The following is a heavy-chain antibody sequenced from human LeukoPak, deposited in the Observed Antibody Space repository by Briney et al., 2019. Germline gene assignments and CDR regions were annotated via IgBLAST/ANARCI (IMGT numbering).Heavy chain of an antibody. CDR2: ISAYNGNT. CDR1: GYTFTSYG. CDR3: AREVWELPPDCYYYGMDV. V-gene: IGHV1-18*01. Sequence: ASVKVSCKASGYTFTSYGISWVRQAPGQGLEWMGWISAYNGNTNYAQKLQGRVTMTTDTSTSTAYMELRSLRSDDTAVYYCAREVWELPPDCYYYGMDVWGQGTTVTVSS. D-gene: IGHD1-26*01. J-gene: IGHJ6*02.